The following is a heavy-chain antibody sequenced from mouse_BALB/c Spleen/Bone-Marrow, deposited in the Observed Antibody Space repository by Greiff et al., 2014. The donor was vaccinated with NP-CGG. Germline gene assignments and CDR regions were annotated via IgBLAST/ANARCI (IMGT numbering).Heavy chain of an antibody. CDR1: GFNIKDYY. V-gene: IGHV14-1*02. Sequence: VQLKQSGAEFVRPGALVKLSCNASGFNIKDYYMHWVKQRPEQGLEWIGWIDPENGNTIYDPKFPGKASITADTSSNTAYLQLSSLTSEDTAAYYCTRWVYYGSSYFDYWGQGTTLTVSS. D-gene: IGHD1-1*01. CDR3: TRWVYYGSSYFDY. CDR2: IDPENGNT. J-gene: IGHJ2*01.